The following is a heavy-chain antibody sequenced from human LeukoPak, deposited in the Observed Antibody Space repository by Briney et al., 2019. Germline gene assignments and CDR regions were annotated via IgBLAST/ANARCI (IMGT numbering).Heavy chain of an antibody. CDR3: AKDDYYDSSGYYSAFDY. J-gene: IGHJ4*02. V-gene: IGHV3-23*01. CDR1: GFTFSNYT. D-gene: IGHD3-22*01. CDR2: ISGSGGST. Sequence: GGSLRLSCAASGFTFSNYTMSWVRQAPGKGLEWVSAISGSGGSTYYADSVKGRFTISRDNSKNTLYLQMNSLRAEDTAVYYCAKDDYYDSSGYYSAFDYWGQGTLVTVSS.